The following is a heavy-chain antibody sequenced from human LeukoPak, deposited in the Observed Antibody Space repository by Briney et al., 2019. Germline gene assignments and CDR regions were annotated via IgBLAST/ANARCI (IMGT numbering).Heavy chain of an antibody. CDR3: ARASIQLWLRAAFDI. CDR1: GFTFSSYS. J-gene: IGHJ3*02. Sequence: GGSLRLSCAASGFTFSSYSMNWVRQAPGKGLEGVSSISSSSSYIYYADSVKGRFTISRDNAKNSLYLQMNSLRAEDTAVYYCARASIQLWLRAAFDIWGQGTMVTVSS. D-gene: IGHD5-18*01. CDR2: ISSSSSYI. V-gene: IGHV3-21*01.